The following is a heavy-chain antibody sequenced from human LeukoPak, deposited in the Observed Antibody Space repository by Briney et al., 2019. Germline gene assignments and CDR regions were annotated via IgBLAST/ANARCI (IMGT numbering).Heavy chain of an antibody. CDR2: IGTAGDT. Sequence: GGSLRLSCAASGFTFSSYDMHWVRQATGKGLEWVSTIGTAGDTYYPGSVKGRFTISRENAKNSLYLQMNSLRAGDTAVYYCARELISSSWYRPALDVWGKGTTVTVSS. CDR3: ARELISSSWYRPALDV. D-gene: IGHD6-13*01. V-gene: IGHV3-13*01. J-gene: IGHJ6*04. CDR1: GFTFSSYD.